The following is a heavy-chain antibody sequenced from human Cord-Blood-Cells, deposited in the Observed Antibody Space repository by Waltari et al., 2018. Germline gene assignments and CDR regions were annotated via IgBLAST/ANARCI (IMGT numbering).Heavy chain of an antibody. Sequence: QVQLVQSGAEVKKPGSSVKVSCKASGGTFSSYAISWVRQGPRQGLEWMGGIIPIFGTANYAQKFQGRVTITADKSTSTAYMELSSLRSEDTAVYYCAREGGYCTNGVCYTGAAFDIWGQGTMVTVSS. CDR2: IIPIFGTA. V-gene: IGHV1-69*06. D-gene: IGHD2-8*01. J-gene: IGHJ3*02. CDR1: GGTFSSYA. CDR3: AREGGYCTNGVCYTGAAFDI.